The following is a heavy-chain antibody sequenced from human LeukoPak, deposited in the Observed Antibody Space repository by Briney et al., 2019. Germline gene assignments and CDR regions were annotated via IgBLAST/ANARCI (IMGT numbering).Heavy chain of an antibody. CDR1: GYTFTSYD. Sequence: ASVKVSCKASGYTFTSYDINWVRQATGQGLEWMGWMNPNSGNTGYAQKFQGRVTMTRNTSISTAYMELSSLRSEDTAVYFCARDQGSLTRSWYTGYWGQGTQVTVSS. CDR3: ARDQGSLTRSWYTGY. V-gene: IGHV1-8*01. J-gene: IGHJ4*02. D-gene: IGHD6-13*01. CDR2: MNPNSGNT.